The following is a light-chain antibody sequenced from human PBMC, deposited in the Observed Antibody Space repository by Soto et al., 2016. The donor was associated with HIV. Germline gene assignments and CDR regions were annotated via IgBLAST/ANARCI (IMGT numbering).Light chain of an antibody. V-gene: IGKV1-39*01. J-gene: IGKJ4*01. CDR1: ERISRH. CDR3: QRTYITPLT. Sequence: DIQMTQSPSSLSASVGDRVTITCRASERISRHLNWYQQKPGKAPEVLIYGASSLQGGVPARFGGDGSGTDFTLNISNLQPEDFATYYCQRTYITPLTFGGGTKVEI. CDR2: GAS.